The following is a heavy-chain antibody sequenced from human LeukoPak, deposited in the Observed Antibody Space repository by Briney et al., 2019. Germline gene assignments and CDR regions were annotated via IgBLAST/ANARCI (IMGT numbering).Heavy chain of an antibody. V-gene: IGHV3-21*01. CDR2: IASSSDSI. Sequence: PGGSLRLSCAASGFTFSSYSMTWMRQAPGKGLEWVSSIASSSDSIYFADSVKGRFTISRDNAQNSLYLQMNSPRVEDTAVYYCARAEQWGQGTLVTVSS. CDR1: GFTFSSYS. D-gene: IGHD6-13*01. J-gene: IGHJ4*02. CDR3: ARAEQ.